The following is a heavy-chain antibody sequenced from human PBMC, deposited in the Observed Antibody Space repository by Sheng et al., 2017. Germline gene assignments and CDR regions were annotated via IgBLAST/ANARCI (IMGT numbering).Heavy chain of an antibody. D-gene: IGHD2-15*01. CDR3: ARDLGYCSGGSCYYYYYGMDV. V-gene: IGHV4-38-2*02. Sequence: QVQLQESGPGLVKPSETLSLTCAVSGYSISSGYYWGWIRQPPGKGLEWIGSIYHSGSTYYNPSLKSRVTISVDTSKNQFSLKLSSVTAADTAVYYCARDLGYCSGGSCYYYYYGMDVWGPRDHGHRL. CDR2: IYHSGST. CDR1: GYSISSGYY. J-gene: IGHJ6*01.